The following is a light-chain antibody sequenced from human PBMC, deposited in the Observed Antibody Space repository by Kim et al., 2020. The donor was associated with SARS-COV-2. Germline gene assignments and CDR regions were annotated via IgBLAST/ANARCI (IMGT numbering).Light chain of an antibody. CDR2: TTN. CDR1: SSNIGSKP. CDR3: AAWDDSLNVYV. J-gene: IGLJ1*01. V-gene: IGLV1-44*01. Sequence: GQRVTISCSGGSSNIGSKPVNWYQQLPGTAPKLRIHTTNQRPSGVPDRFSGSKSGTSATLAISGLQSEDEADYYCAAWDDSLNVYVFGTGTKVTVL.